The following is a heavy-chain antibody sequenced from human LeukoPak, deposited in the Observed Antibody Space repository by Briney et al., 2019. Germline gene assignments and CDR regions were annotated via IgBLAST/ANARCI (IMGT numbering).Heavy chain of an antibody. Sequence: SETLSLTCAVYGGSFSGYYWSWIRQPPGKGLEWIGYIYYSGSTNYNPSLKSRVTISVDTSKNQFSLKLSSVTAADTAVYYCASNSGFSYGTDYWGQGTLVTVSS. CDR1: GGSFSGYY. V-gene: IGHV4-59*01. CDR3: ASNSGFSYGTDY. CDR2: IYYSGST. D-gene: IGHD5-18*01. J-gene: IGHJ4*02.